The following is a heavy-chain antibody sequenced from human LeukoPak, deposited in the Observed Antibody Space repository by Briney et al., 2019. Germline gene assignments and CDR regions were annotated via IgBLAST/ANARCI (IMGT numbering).Heavy chain of an antibody. D-gene: IGHD2-15*01. V-gene: IGHV3-23*01. CDR2: ISGSGGST. J-gene: IGHJ4*02. CDR3: AKPLRGFVVSEPLDY. Sequence: PGGSLRLSCAASGFTFSSYAMSWVRQAPGKGLEWVSAISGSGGSTYYADSVKGRFTISRDNSKNTLYLQMNSLRAEDTAVYYCAKPLRGFVVSEPLDYWGQGTLVTVSS. CDR1: GFTFSSYA.